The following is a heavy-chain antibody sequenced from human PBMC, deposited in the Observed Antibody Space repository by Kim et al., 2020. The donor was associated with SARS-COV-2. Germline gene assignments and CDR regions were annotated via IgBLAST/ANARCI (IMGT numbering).Heavy chain of an antibody. Sequence: GGSLRLSCAASGFTFSSYEMNWVRQAPGKGLEWVSYISSSGSTIYYADSVKGRFTISRDNAKNSLYLQMNSLRAEDTAVYYCARDGWGLVDYYDTNWGQGTLVTVSS. J-gene: IGHJ4*02. CDR2: ISSSGSTI. D-gene: IGHD3-22*01. V-gene: IGHV3-48*03. CDR3: ARDGWGLVDYYDTN. CDR1: GFTFSSYE.